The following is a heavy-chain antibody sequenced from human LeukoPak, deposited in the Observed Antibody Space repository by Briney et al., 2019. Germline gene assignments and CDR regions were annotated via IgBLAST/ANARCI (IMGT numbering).Heavy chain of an antibody. J-gene: IGHJ4*02. CDR2: IDHSGST. CDR3: ARDSGERGSGSYLIAY. Sequence: SETLSLTCTVSGYSISSGYYWGWIRQPPGKGLEWSRSIDHSGSTYYNPSLESRITISVDTSKDQFSLKLSSVTAADTAVYYCARDSGERGSGSYLIAYWGQGTLVTVSS. D-gene: IGHD3-10*01. V-gene: IGHV4-38-2*02. CDR1: GYSISSGYY.